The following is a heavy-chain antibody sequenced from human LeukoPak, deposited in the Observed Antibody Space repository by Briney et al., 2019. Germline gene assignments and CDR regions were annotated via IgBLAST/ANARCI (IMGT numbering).Heavy chain of an antibody. D-gene: IGHD1-1*01. J-gene: IGHJ5*02. CDR1: GFTFSSYA. CDR3: AKDRRFNWNDGDWFDP. Sequence: PGGSLRLSCAASGFTFSSYAMSWVPQAPGKGLEWVSAVSGSGYSTYYADSVKGRFTISRDNSKNTLYLQMNSLRAEDTAVYYCAKDRRFNWNDGDWFDPWGQGTLVTVSS. V-gene: IGHV3-23*01. CDR2: VSGSGYST.